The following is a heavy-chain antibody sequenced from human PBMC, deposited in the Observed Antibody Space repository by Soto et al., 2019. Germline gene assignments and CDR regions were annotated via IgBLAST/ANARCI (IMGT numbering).Heavy chain of an antibody. J-gene: IGHJ4*02. CDR3: ARGWGRIFDY. CDR2: INHSGST. D-gene: IGHD7-27*01. V-gene: IGHV4-34*01. Sequence: QVQLQQWGAGLLKPSETLSLTCAVYGGSFSGYYWNWIRQPPGKGLEWIGEINHSGSTNYNPSLKSRVTISVDTSKNPFSLKLSSVTAADPAVYYCARGWGRIFDYWGQGTLVTVSS. CDR1: GGSFSGYY.